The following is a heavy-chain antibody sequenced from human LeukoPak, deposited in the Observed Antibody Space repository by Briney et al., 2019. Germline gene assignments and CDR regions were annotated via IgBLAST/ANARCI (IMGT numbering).Heavy chain of an antibody. CDR2: ISYDGSKK. J-gene: IGHJ4*02. CDR3: ARGFGELSREQFDY. V-gene: IGHV3-30-3*01. D-gene: IGHD3-10*01. CDR1: GFTFSSYA. Sequence: PGGSLRLSCAASGFTFSSYAMHWVRQAPVKALEWVAVISYDGSKKHYADSVKGRFTISRDDSKNTLYLQMNSLRAEDTAVYYCARGFGELSREQFDYWGQGTLVTVSS.